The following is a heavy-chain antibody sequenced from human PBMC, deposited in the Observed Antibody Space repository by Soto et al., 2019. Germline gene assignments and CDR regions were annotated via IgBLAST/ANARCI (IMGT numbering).Heavy chain of an antibody. CDR3: AKSGSGLYQYDS. CDR2: ISGSGGST. J-gene: IGHJ4*02. D-gene: IGHD6-19*01. CDR1: GFTFSNYA. Sequence: PGGSLRLSCAASGFTFSNYAMTWVRQAPGKGLEWVSGISGSGGSTYFADSVKGRFTISRDNSKNTVYMQMNSLRAGDTAVYYCAKSGSGLYQYDSWGQGSLVTVSS. V-gene: IGHV3-23*01.